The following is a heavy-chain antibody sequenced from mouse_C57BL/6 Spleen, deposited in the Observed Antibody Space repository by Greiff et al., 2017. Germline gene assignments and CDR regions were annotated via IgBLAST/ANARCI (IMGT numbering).Heavy chain of an antibody. CDR2: IEPGDGDT. CDR1: GYAFSSYW. D-gene: IGHD4-1*01. V-gene: IGHV1-80*01. CDR3: ARCGTDYDAMDY. J-gene: IGHJ4*01. Sequence: QVQLKQSGAELVKPGASVKLSCKASGYAFSSYWMHWVKQRPGQGLEWIGQIEPGDGDTNYHGKFKSKATMTADKSSSTAYMQLRSLTSEDSAVYFYARCGTDYDAMDYWGQGTSVTVSS.